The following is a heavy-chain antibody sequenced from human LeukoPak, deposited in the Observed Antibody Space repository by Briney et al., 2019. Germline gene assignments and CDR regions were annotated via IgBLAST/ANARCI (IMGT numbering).Heavy chain of an antibody. CDR1: GASVSSGSYY. Sequence: PSETLSLTCTVSGASVSSGSYYWSWIRQPAGKGLEWIGRVYISGSTNYNPSVKSRVTISLGTSKNQFSLRLSSVTAADTAVYYCARDHYYGSGSYFEIWGQGTMVTVSS. CDR3: ARDHYYGSGSYFEI. V-gene: IGHV4-61*02. D-gene: IGHD3-10*01. CDR2: VYISGST. J-gene: IGHJ3*02.